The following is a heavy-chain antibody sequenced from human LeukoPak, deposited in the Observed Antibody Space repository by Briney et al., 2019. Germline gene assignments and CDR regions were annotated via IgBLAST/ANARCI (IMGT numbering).Heavy chain of an antibody. CDR1: GYGFTSYW. Sequence: GGSLKISFKGSGYGFTSYWIGRVRRMAGKGGEWRGIIYPGESDTRYSRSFQGEVNISAGKYINNTYRKWRKMEASDTAMYYCASSAGYYYYYMDVWGKGTTVTVSS. CDR2: IYPGESDT. V-gene: IGHV5-51*01. J-gene: IGHJ6*03. CDR3: ASSAGYYYYYMDV.